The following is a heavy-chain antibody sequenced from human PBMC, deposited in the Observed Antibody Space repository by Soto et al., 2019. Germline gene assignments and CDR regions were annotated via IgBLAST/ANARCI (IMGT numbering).Heavy chain of an antibody. D-gene: IGHD6-19*01. Sequence: VGSLRLSCAASGFTFSSYSMNWVRQAPGKGLEWVSSISSSSSYIYYADSVKGRFTTSRDNAKNSLYLQMNSLRAEDTAVYYCARDGHGGQQWRDAFDIWGQGTMVTVSS. V-gene: IGHV3-21*01. CDR2: ISSSSSYI. CDR1: GFTFSSYS. CDR3: ARDGHGGQQWRDAFDI. J-gene: IGHJ3*02.